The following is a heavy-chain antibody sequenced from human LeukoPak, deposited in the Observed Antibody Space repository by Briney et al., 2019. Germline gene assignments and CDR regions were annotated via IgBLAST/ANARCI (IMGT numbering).Heavy chain of an antibody. CDR1: GGTFSSYA. D-gene: IGHD1-26*01. J-gene: IGHJ4*02. V-gene: IGHV1-46*01. Sequence: ASVKVSCKASGGTFSSYASSWVRQAPGQGLEWMGIINPSGGSTSYAQKFQGRVTMTRDTSTSTVYMELSSLRSEDTAVYYCARDGDSGSYPQYYFDYWGQGTLVTVSS. CDR3: ARDGDSGSYPQYYFDY. CDR2: INPSGGST.